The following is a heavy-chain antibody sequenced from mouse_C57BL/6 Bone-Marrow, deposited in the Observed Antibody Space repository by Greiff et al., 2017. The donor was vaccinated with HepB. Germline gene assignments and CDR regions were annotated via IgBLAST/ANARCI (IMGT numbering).Heavy chain of an antibody. D-gene: IGHD2-5*01. CDR2: INSDGGST. Sequence: VQLKQSGGGLLQPGESLKLSCESNEYEFPSHDMSWVRKTPEKRLELVAAINSDGGSTYYPDTMERRFIISRDNTKKTLYLQMSSLRSEDTALYYCARHYSNCYYAMDYWGQGTSVTVSS. CDR3: ARHYSNCYYAMDY. J-gene: IGHJ4*01. V-gene: IGHV5-2*01. CDR1: EYEFPSHD.